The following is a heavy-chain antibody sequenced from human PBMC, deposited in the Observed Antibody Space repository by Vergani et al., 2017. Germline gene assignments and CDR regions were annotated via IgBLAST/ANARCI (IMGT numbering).Heavy chain of an antibody. CDR2: IRYDGSNK. CDR1: GFTFSSYG. J-gene: IGHJ4*02. CDR3: AKEXGGYCSGGTCYPEY. Sequence: VQLVESGGGLVKPGGSLRLSCAASGFTFSSYGMHWVRQAPGKGLEWVAFIRYDGSNKYYADSVKGRFTISRDNSKNTLYLQMNSLRAEDTAVYYCAKEXGGYCSGGTCYPEYWGQGTLVTVSS. V-gene: IGHV3-30*02. D-gene: IGHD2-15*01.